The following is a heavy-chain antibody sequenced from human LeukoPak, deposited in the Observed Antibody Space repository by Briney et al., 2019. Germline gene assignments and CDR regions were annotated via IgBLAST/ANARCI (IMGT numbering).Heavy chain of an antibody. CDR2: IYSGGST. V-gene: IGHV3-53*01. D-gene: IGHD3-22*01. J-gene: IGHJ3*02. Sequence: AGGSLRLSCAASGFTVSSNYMSWVRQAPGKGLEWVSIIYSGGSTYYADSVKGRFTISRDNSKNTLYLQMNSLRAEDTAVYYCARGELTTGNAFDIWGQGTMVTVSS. CDR3: ARGELTTGNAFDI. CDR1: GFTVSSNY.